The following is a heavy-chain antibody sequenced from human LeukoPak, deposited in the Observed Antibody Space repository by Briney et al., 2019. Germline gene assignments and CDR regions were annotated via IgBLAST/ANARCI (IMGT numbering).Heavy chain of an antibody. CDR1: GLTFGNFA. V-gene: IGHV3-64*01. CDR2: INSNGATT. CDR3: ARSQWLAQEGFDY. D-gene: IGHD6-19*01. Sequence: GGSLGLSCAAPGLTFGNFALHWVPQAQGKRPEYVSSINSNGATTYHSNSVKGRFTISRDNSKNTLYLQLGSLRPEDTGVYYCARSQWLAQEGFDYWGQGTLVTVSS. J-gene: IGHJ4*02.